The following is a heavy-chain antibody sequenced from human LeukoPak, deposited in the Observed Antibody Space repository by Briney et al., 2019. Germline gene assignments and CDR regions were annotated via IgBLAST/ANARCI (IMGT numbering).Heavy chain of an antibody. CDR3: ARALGFDSSGYSACPY. J-gene: IGHJ4*02. Sequence: GGSLRLSGAGSGFTFSSFSMTWVRQAPGKGLEWVSFITSSSSYIYYADSVKGRFTISRDNAKSSLFLQMNSLRAEDTAVYYCARALGFDSSGYSACPYWGQGTLVTVSS. V-gene: IGHV3-21*01. CDR1: GFTFSSFS. CDR2: ITSSSSYI. D-gene: IGHD3-22*01.